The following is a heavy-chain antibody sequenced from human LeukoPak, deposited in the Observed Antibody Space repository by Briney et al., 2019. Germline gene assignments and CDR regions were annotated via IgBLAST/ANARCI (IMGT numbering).Heavy chain of an antibody. CDR2: IYYSGST. CDR1: GGSISSYY. J-gene: IGHJ4*02. V-gene: IGHV4-59*08. CDR3: ASGRYCSGGSCYGIPNY. D-gene: IGHD2-15*01. Sequence: PSETLSLTCTVSGGSISSYYWSWIRQPPGKGLEWIGYIYYSGSTNYNPSLKSRVTISVDTSKNQFSLKLSSVTAADTAVHYCASGRYCSGGSCYGIPNYWGQGTLVTVSS.